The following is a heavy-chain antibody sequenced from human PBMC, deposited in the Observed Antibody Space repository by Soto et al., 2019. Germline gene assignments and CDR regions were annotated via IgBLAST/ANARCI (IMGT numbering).Heavy chain of an antibody. V-gene: IGHV3-30-3*01. CDR2: ISYDGSNK. D-gene: IGHD2-15*01. Sequence: GGSLRLSCAASGFTFSSYAMHWVRQAPGKGLEWVAVISYDGSNKYYADSVKGRFTISRDNSKNTLYLQMNSLRAEDTAVYYCARGIWDGLGYFDYWGQGTLVTVSS. J-gene: IGHJ4*02. CDR3: ARGIWDGLGYFDY. CDR1: GFTFSSYA.